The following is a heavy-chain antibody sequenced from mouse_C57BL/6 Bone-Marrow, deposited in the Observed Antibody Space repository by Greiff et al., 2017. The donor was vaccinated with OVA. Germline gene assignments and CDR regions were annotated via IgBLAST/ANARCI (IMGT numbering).Heavy chain of an antibody. V-gene: IGHV5-4*03. CDR1: GFTFSSYA. J-gene: IGHJ4*01. CDR3: ARGRAMDD. Sequence: EVKLMESGGGLVKPGGSLKLSCAASGFTFSSYAMSWVRQTPEKRLEWVATISDGGSYTYYPDNVKGRFTISRDNAKNNLYLQMSHLKSEDTAMYYCARGRAMDDWGQGTSVTVSS. CDR2: ISDGGSYT.